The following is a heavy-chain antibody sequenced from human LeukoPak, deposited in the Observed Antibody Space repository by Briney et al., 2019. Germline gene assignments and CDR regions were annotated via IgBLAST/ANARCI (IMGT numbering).Heavy chain of an antibody. J-gene: IGHJ4*02. CDR3: ARIYDSSGYFDY. Sequence: SVKVSCKASGGTFSSYAISWVRQSPGQGLEWMGRIIPILGIANYAQKFQGRVTITADKSTSTAYMELSSLRSEDTAVYYCARIYDSSGYFDYWGQGTLVTVSS. CDR1: GGTFSSYA. CDR2: IIPILGIA. D-gene: IGHD3-22*01. V-gene: IGHV1-69*04.